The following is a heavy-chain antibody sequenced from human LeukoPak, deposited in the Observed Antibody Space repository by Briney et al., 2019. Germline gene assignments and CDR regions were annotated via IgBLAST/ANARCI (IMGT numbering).Heavy chain of an antibody. D-gene: IGHD3-22*01. CDR1: GFTFSDYY. Sequence: PGGSLRLACAASGFTFSDYYMSWIRQAPGKGLEWVSYISSSSSYTNYADSVKGRFTISRDNAKNSLYLQMNSLRAEDTAVYYCARRTTYYYDSSGYKDAFDIWGQGTMVTVSS. CDR2: ISSSSSYT. V-gene: IGHV3-11*06. J-gene: IGHJ3*02. CDR3: ARRTTYYYDSSGYKDAFDI.